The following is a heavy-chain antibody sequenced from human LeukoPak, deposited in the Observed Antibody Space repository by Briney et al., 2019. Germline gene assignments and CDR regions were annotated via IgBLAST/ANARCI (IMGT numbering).Heavy chain of an antibody. CDR2: IYYSGST. Sequence: KTSETLSLTCTVSGGSISSSSYYWGWIRQPPGKGLGWIGSIYYSGSTYYNPSLKSRVTISVDTSKNQFSLKLSSVTAADTAVYYCAREMRKYYDSSGYYHIYYYMDVWGKGTTVTISS. J-gene: IGHJ6*03. D-gene: IGHD3-22*01. V-gene: IGHV4-39*07. CDR3: AREMRKYYDSSGYYHIYYYMDV. CDR1: GGSISSSSYY.